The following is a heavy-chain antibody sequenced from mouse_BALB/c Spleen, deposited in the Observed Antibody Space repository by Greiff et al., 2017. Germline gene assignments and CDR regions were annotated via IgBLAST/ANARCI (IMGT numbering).Heavy chain of an antibody. J-gene: IGHJ3*01. CDR2: ISNGGGST. Sequence: DVMLVESGGGLVQPGGSLKLSCAASGFTFSSYTMSWVRQTPEKRLEWVAYISNGGGSTYYPDTVKGRFTISRDNAKNTLYLQMSSLKSEDTAMYYCARGGISAWFAYWGQGTLVTVSA. CDR3: ARGGISAWFAY. V-gene: IGHV5-12-2*01. CDR1: GFTFSSYT.